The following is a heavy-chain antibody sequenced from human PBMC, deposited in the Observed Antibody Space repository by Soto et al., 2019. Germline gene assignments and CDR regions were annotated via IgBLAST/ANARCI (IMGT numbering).Heavy chain of an antibody. D-gene: IGHD3-22*01. CDR2: IYYSGST. CDR3: ARVAMIVERDYCDY. J-gene: IGHJ4*02. V-gene: IGHV4-31*03. Sequence: QVQLQESGPGLVKPSQTLYLTCTVSGGSISSVGYYWSWIRQHPGKGLEWIGYIYYSGSTYYNPSLKSRVTMSLDTSNNQFPLKLSAVTAADTAVYYCARVAMIVERDYCDYWGQGTLVTVSS. CDR1: GGSISSVGYY.